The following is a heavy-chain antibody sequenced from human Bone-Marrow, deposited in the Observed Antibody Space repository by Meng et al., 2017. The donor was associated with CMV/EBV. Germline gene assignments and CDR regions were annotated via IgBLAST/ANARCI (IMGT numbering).Heavy chain of an antibody. CDR2: IYYSGST. D-gene: IGHD3-10*01. Sequence: SETLSLTCTVSGGSISSSSYYWGWIRQPPGKGLEWIGSIYYSGSTYYNPSLKSRVTISVDTSKNQFSLKLSSVTAADTAVYYCARVVYYYGSGSQGDFDYWGQGTLVTVSS. V-gene: IGHV4-39*01. CDR1: GGSISSSSYY. J-gene: IGHJ4*02. CDR3: ARVVYYYGSGSQGDFDY.